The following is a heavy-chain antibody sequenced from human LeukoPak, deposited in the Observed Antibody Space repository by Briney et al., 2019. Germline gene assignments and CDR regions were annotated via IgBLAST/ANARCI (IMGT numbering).Heavy chain of an antibody. CDR2: INPNSGGT. CDR3: AREVGITGTTGYYYYMDV. J-gene: IGHJ6*03. V-gene: IGHV1-2*02. D-gene: IGHD1-7*01. CDR1: GGTFSSYA. Sequence: ASVKVSCKASGGTFSSYAISWVRQAPGQGLEWMGWINPNSGGTNYAQKFQGRVTMTRDTSISTAYMELSRLRSDDTAVYYCAREVGITGTTGYYYYMDVWGKGTTVTVSS.